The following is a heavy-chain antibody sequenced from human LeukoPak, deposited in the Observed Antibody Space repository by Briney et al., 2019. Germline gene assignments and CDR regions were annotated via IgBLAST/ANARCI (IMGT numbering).Heavy chain of an antibody. J-gene: IGHJ5*02. CDR3: ARSVNNRFDP. D-gene: IGHD2-8*01. Sequence: SQTLSLTCAISGDSVSSDSAAWNWIRQSPPRGLEWLGRTFYRSKWYNDYAVSVKSRITINPDTSKNQFSLQLNSVTPEDTAVYYCARSVNNRFDPWGQGTLVTVSS. V-gene: IGHV6-1*01. CDR2: TFYRSKWYN. CDR1: GDSVSSDSAA.